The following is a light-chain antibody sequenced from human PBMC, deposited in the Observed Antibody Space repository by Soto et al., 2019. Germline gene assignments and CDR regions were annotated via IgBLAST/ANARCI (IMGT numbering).Light chain of an antibody. CDR1: SDSVSASHF. CDR2: NTN. V-gene: IGLV8-61*01. CDR3: VLYMRSGISV. Sequence: QTAVTQEPSFSVSPGGTVTLTCGLSSDSVSASHFSSWYQQTPGQAPRTLIYNTNTRSSGVPDRFSGSILGNRAALTITGAQADDESDYYCVLYMRSGISVFGGGTKLTVL. J-gene: IGLJ2*01.